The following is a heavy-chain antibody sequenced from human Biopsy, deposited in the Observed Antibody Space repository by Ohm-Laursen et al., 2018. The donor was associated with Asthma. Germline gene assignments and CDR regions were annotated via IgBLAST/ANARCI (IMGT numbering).Heavy chain of an antibody. V-gene: IGHV1-18*01. J-gene: IGHJ6*02. CDR2: ISVYNGNT. CDR1: GYTFNSAG. D-gene: IGHD3-10*01. CDR3: ARAVDYSHYYGIDV. Sequence: GASAKASRKTSGYTFNSAGITWVRQAPGQGLEWMGWISVYNGNTKVAQKLQDRVTVITDTSTSTAYMELRSLRSDDTAVYFCARAVDYSHYYGIDVWGQGTTVTVS.